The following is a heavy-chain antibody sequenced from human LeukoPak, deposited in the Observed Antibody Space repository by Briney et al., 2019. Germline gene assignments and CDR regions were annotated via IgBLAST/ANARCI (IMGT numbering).Heavy chain of an antibody. CDR1: GFTFSSYW. V-gene: IGHV3-74*01. CDR3: AVVVVTAIHAY. CDR2: INSDGSSI. J-gene: IGHJ4*02. Sequence: GGSLRLSCAASGFTFSSYWMHWVRQAPGKGLVWVSRINSDGSSISYADSVKGRFTISRDSAKNTLYLQMNSLRAEDTAVYYCAVVVVTAIHAYWGQGTLVTVSS. D-gene: IGHD2-21*02.